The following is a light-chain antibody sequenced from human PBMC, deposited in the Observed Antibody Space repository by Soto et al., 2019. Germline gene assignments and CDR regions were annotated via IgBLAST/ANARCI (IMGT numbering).Light chain of an antibody. CDR2: GAS. J-gene: IGKJ2*01. V-gene: IGKV3-15*01. CDR1: QSVGSN. CDR3: QQYTNRPYT. Sequence: EIVMTQSPATLSVSPGERASLSCRASQSVGSNLAWYQQTAGQAPRLLIYGASTRATGIPARFSGSGSGTDFTLTISSLQSEDFAVYSCQQYTNRPYTFGQGTKLEIK.